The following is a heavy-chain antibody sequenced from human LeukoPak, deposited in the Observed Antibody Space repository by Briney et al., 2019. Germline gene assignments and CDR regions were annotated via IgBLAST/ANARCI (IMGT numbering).Heavy chain of an antibody. CDR3: ARVVVDGHSDY. V-gene: IGHV3-21*01. CDR2: ISTTGTYT. J-gene: IGHJ4*02. Sequence: GGSLRFSCVASGFTFSSYSMNWVRQAPGKGLEWVSSISTTGTYTHFADSVKGRFSISRDNTKSSLFLRMNSLRAEDTAVYYCARVVVDGHSDYWGQGTLVTVSS. D-gene: IGHD2-21*01. CDR1: GFTFSSYS.